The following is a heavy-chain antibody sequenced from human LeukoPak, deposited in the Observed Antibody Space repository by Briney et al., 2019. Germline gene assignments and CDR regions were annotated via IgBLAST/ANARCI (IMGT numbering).Heavy chain of an antibody. J-gene: IGHJ4*02. CDR1: GGSISSYY. Sequence: PSETLSLTCTVSGGSISSYYWSWIRQPPGKGLEWIGYIYYSGSTNYNPSLKSRVTISVDTSKNQFSLKLSSVTAADTAVYYCARLYNWNPYYFDYWGQGTLVTVSS. V-gene: IGHV4-59*08. CDR3: ARLYNWNPYYFDY. CDR2: IYYSGST. D-gene: IGHD1-20*01.